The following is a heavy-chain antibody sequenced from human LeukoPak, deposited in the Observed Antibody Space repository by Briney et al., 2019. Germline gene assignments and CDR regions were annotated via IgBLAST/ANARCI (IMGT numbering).Heavy chain of an antibody. V-gene: IGHV3-48*02. CDR3: ARSNYGDSSRYGY. Sequence: GGSLRLSCAASGFTLSMYSMTWVRQPPGKGLEWVSYISSSSSSIQYADSVKGRFTISRDSAKNSLYLQMNSLRDEDTAIYYCARSNYGDSSRYGYWGQGTLVTVSS. CDR2: ISSSSSSI. J-gene: IGHJ4*02. CDR1: GFTLSMYS. D-gene: IGHD2-21*02.